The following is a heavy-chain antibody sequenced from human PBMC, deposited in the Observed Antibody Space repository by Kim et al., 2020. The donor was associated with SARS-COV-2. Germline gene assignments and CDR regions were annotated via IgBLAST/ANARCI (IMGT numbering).Heavy chain of an antibody. CDR1: GFAFSTFG. D-gene: IGHD5-12*01. V-gene: IGHV3-30*18. J-gene: IGHJ5*02. CDR3: AKGSSGSGYSAADH. CDR2: ISHDKNEE. Sequence: GGSLRLSCAASGFAFSTFGLHWVRQAPGRGLEWVAVISHDKNEELYGDAVKGRFTNSRDNSNNLLYLDIKNLKTDDTALYYCAKGSSGSGYSAADHWGHGTLVTVSS.